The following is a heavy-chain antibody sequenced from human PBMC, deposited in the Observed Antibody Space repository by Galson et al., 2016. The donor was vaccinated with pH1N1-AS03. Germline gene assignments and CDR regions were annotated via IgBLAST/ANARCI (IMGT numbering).Heavy chain of an antibody. CDR3: ARRGREETNEGGLDV. V-gene: IGHV5-51*01. CDR1: GYSFTGSW. Sequence: SGAEVKKPGESLKISCKGSGYSFTGSWIDWVRQVPGKGLEWMGVIYPGDSDTKYSPAFHGHVTISVDTSISTAFLEWSSLKASDTAIYYCARRGREETNEGGLDVWGQGTTVTVSS. D-gene: IGHD1-1*01. J-gene: IGHJ6*02. CDR2: IYPGDSDT.